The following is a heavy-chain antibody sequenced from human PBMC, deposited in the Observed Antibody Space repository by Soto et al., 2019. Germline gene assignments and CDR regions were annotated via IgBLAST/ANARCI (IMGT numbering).Heavy chain of an antibody. CDR1: GFTLSSYG. J-gene: IGHJ4*02. V-gene: IGHV3-30*18. CDR2: ISYDGRNK. Sequence: QVQLVESGGGVVQPGSSLRLSCAASGFTLSSYGMHWVRQAPGKGLEWVAVISYDGRNKYYADSVKGRFTIYRDNSQNTLDLEMDSLRAEDKAVYYCAKGGSISARYFDYWGQGTLATVSS. CDR3: AKGGSISARYFDY. D-gene: IGHD6-6*01.